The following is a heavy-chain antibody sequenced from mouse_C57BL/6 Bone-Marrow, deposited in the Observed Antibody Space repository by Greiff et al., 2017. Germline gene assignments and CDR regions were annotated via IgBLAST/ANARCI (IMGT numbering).Heavy chain of an antibody. CDR2: IDPSAIYP. CDR1: GYTFTSYW. J-gene: IGHJ2*01. D-gene: IGHD3-2*02. CDR3: AREGYSYYLDY. V-gene: IGHV1-50*01. Sequence: VQLQQSGAELVKPGASVKLSCKASGYTFTSYWMPWVKQRPGQGLAWIGEIDPSAIYPNYNQKFKGKATLTVDTSSSTAYMQLSSLTSEDSAVYYCAREGYSYYLDYWGQGTTLTVSS.